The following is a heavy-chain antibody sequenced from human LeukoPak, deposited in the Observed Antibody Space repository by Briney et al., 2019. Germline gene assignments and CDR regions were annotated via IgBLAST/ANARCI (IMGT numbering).Heavy chain of an antibody. V-gene: IGHV4-59*01. Sequence: SETLSLTCTVSGGSISSYYWSWIRQPPVKGLEWIGYIYYSGSTNYNPSLKSRVTISVDTSKNQFSLKLSSVTAADTAVYYCARGYSYGYVVYWGQGTLVTVSS. CDR3: ARGYSYGYVVY. CDR1: GGSISSYY. CDR2: IYYSGST. D-gene: IGHD5-18*01. J-gene: IGHJ4*02.